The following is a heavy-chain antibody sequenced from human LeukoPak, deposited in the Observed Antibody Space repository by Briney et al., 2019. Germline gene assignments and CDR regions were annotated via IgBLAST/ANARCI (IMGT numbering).Heavy chain of an antibody. Sequence: GASVKVSCKASGYTFTRYAMHWVRQAPGQRPEWVGWINAGNGNTKYSQKFQGRVTFTRDTSASTAYMELSSLRSEDTAVYYCARESAADGNAFDIWGQGTKVTVSS. CDR2: INAGNGNT. V-gene: IGHV1-3*01. CDR3: ARESAADGNAFDI. D-gene: IGHD6-13*01. CDR1: GYTFTRYA. J-gene: IGHJ3*02.